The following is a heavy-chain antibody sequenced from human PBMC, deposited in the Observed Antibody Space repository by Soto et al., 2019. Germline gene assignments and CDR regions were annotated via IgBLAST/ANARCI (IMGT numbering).Heavy chain of an antibody. CDR1: GYTFTSYH. CDR3: ARDGGAVADAWDRGIADS. D-gene: IGHD6-19*01. CDR2: INPSDGTT. Sequence: ASVKVSCKASGYTFTSYHMHWVRQAPGQGLEWMGIINPSDGTTSYAQKFQGRVTMTRDTSTSTVYMELSSLRSEDTAVFYCARDGGAVADAWDRGIADSWGQGTLVTVSS. V-gene: IGHV1-46*01. J-gene: IGHJ5*02.